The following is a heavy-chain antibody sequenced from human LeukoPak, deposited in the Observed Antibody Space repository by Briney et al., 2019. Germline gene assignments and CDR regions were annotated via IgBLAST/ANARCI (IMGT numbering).Heavy chain of an antibody. D-gene: IGHD2-15*01. CDR1: GFSFSSGGVG. J-gene: IGHJ3*02. V-gene: IGHV2-5*01. Sequence: KESGPTLVNPTQTLTLTCTFSGFSFSSGGVGVGWIRQPPGGALEWLGVIYEIDEKLYSSSLQNRLSITKDTSKNQVVLTMANMDPVDTATYYCAHRHRGVASDIWGQGTMVTVSS. CDR2: IYEIDEK. CDR3: AHRHRGVASDI.